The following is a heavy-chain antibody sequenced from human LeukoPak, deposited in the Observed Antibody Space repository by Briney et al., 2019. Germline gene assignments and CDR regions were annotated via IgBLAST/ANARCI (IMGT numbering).Heavy chain of an antibody. CDR3: AKDLPPGGVTTYYFDY. Sequence: GASVKVSCKASGYTFTSYGISWVRQAPGQGLEWMGWISAYNGNTNYAQKLQGRVTMTTDTSTSTAYMELRSLRSDDTAVYYCAKDLPPGGVTTYYFDYWGQGTLVTVSS. J-gene: IGHJ4*02. D-gene: IGHD1-26*01. CDR1: GYTFTSYG. CDR2: ISAYNGNT. V-gene: IGHV1-18*01.